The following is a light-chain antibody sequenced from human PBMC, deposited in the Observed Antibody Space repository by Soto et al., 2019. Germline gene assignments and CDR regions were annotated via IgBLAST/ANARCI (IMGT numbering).Light chain of an antibody. J-gene: IGKJ4*01. Sequence: DIVMTQSPDSLAVSLGERATLNCKSSQSVLYSLNNRNHLAWYQKKPGQPPRLLVYWASTRESGVPDRFSGSGSGTDFSLTICSLQAEDVAVYYCQQYYRSPLSFGGGTRVEIK. CDR1: QSVLYSLNNRNH. CDR3: QQYYRSPLS. CDR2: WAS. V-gene: IGKV4-1*01.